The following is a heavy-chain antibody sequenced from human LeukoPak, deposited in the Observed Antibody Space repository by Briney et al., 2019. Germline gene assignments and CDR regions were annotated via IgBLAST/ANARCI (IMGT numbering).Heavy chain of an antibody. J-gene: IGHJ5*02. CDR2: ISWNSGTI. D-gene: IGHD1-26*01. CDR3: VRGNSGSYSQDWFDP. V-gene: IGHV3-9*03. Sequence: GGSLRLSCAASGFTYDDYAMHWVRQAPGKGLEWVSGISWNSGTIGYADSVKGRFTISRDNAKNSLYLQMNSLRAEDMALYCCVRGNSGSYSQDWFDPWGQGTLVTVSS. CDR1: GFTYDDYA.